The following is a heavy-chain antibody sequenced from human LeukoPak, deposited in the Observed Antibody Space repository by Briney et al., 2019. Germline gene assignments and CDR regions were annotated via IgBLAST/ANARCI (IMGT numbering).Heavy chain of an antibody. CDR1: GGSISTNY. D-gene: IGHD3-22*01. J-gene: IGHJ4*02. CDR2: IYNSGNT. Sequence: SETLSLTCTVSGGSISTNYWSWIRQPAGKGLEWIGRIYNSGNTNYSLSLESRVTMSADTSKNQFSLKLSSVTAADTAIYYCARGTFDSSGYYLFDYWGQGTLVTVSS. V-gene: IGHV4-4*07. CDR3: ARGTFDSSGYYLFDY.